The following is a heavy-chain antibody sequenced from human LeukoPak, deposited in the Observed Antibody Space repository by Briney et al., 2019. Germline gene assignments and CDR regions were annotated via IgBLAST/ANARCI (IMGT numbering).Heavy chain of an antibody. CDR1: GGTFSSYA. V-gene: IGHV1-69*04. CDR3: ARGLVGYCSSTSCYGADYGMDV. CDR2: IIPILGIA. D-gene: IGHD2-2*01. Sequence: ASVKVSCKASGGTFSSYAISWVRQAPGQGLEWMGRIIPILGIANYAQKFQGRVTITADKSTSTAYMELSSLRSEDRAVYYCARGLVGYCSSTSCYGADYGMDVWGQGTTVTVSS. J-gene: IGHJ6*02.